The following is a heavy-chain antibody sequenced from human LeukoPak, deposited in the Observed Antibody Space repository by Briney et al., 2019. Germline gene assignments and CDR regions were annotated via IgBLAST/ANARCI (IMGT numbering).Heavy chain of an antibody. CDR1: GLTFSSHA. D-gene: IGHD3-10*01. CDR3: ASGITMVRGVNTDY. Sequence: GGSLRLSCVASGLTFSSHAMTWVRQTPGKGLEWVSGITGSGGSTYHAESVKGRFTISRDNAKNSLYLQMNSLRAEDTAVYYCASGITMVRGVNTDYWGQGTLVTVSS. CDR2: ITGSGGST. V-gene: IGHV3-23*01. J-gene: IGHJ4*02.